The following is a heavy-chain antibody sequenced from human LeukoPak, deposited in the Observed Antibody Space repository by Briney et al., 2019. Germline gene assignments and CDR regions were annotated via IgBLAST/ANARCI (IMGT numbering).Heavy chain of an antibody. Sequence: GGSLRLSCAASGFTFSTYYMNWVRQTPGKGLMWVSRINSDGSNTRYADSVKGRFTISRDNAKDTLYLQMNSLRAEDTAVYYCARDHDYVWGSYHFDAFDIWGQGTMVTVSS. V-gene: IGHV3-74*01. J-gene: IGHJ3*02. CDR1: GFTFSTYY. CDR2: INSDGSNT. D-gene: IGHD3-16*02. CDR3: ARDHDYVWGSYHFDAFDI.